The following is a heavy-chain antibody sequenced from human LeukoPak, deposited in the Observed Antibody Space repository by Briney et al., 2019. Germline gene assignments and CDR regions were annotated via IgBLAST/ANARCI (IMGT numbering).Heavy chain of an antibody. V-gene: IGHV3-11*04. CDR2: ISSSGITI. CDR1: GFTFSDYY. J-gene: IGHJ4*02. Sequence: GGSLRLSCAGSGFTFSDYYMSWIRQAPGKGLEWVSYISSSGITIYYADSVKGRFTISRDNAKNSLYLQMNSLRAEDTAVYYCARADCSSSSCYELDYWGQGTLVTVSS. CDR3: ARADCSSSSCYELDY. D-gene: IGHD2-2*01.